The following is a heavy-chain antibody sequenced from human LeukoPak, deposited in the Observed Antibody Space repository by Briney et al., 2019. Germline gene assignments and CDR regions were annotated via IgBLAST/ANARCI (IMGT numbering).Heavy chain of an antibody. D-gene: IGHD6-19*01. J-gene: IGHJ6*02. CDR3: AREVAGTQGSYYYYYGMDA. V-gene: IGHV1-69*04. CDR1: GGTFSSYA. CDR2: IIPIFGIA. Sequence: SVKVSCKASGGTFSSYAISWVRQAPGQGLEWMGRIIPIFGIANYAQKFQGRVTITADKSTSTAYMELSSLRSEDTAVYYCAREVAGTQGSYYYYYGMDAWGQGTTVTVSS.